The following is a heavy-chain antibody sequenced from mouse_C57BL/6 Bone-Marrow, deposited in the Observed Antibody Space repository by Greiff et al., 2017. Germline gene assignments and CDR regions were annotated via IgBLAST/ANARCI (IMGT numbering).Heavy chain of an antibody. J-gene: IGHJ4*01. Sequence: QVQLQQPGAELVKPGASVKMSCKASGYTFTSYWITWVKQRPGQGLEWIGDIYPGSGSTNYNEKFKSKATLTVDTSSSTAYMQLSSLTSEDSAVYYCAREDSSVYLYYAMDYWGQGTSVTVSS. CDR2: IYPGSGST. V-gene: IGHV1-55*01. CDR1: GYTFTSYW. CDR3: AREDSSVYLYYAMDY. D-gene: IGHD3-2*02.